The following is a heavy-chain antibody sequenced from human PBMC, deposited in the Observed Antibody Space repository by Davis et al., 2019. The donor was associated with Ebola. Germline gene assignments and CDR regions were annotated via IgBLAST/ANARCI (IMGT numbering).Heavy chain of an antibody. V-gene: IGHV1-69*02. CDR1: GGTFSSYT. CDR2: IIPILGIA. D-gene: IGHD3-3*01. Sequence: SVKVSCKASGGTFSSYTISWVRQAPGQGLEWMGRIIPILGIANYAQKFQGRVTITADKSTSTAYMELSSLRSEDTAVYYCARGELNTIFGVVIGSWVEWGQGTLVTVSS. CDR3: ARGELNTIFGVVIGSWVE. J-gene: IGHJ4*02.